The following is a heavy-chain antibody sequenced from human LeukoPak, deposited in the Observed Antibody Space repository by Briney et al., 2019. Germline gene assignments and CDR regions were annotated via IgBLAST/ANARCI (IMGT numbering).Heavy chain of an antibody. CDR2: INSDGSST. CDR1: GFTFSSYW. J-gene: IGHJ6*03. CDR3: ARGDSSGWYNYYYYYMDV. D-gene: IGHD6-19*01. Sequence: GGSLRLSCAASGFTFSSYWMHWVRQAPGKGLVWVSRINSDGSSTSYADSVKGRFTISRDNAKNTLYLQMNSLRAEGTAVYYCARGDSSGWYNYYYYYMDVWGKGTTVTVSS. V-gene: IGHV3-74*01.